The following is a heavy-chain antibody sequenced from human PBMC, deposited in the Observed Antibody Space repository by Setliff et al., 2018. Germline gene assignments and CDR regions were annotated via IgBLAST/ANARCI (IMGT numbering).Heavy chain of an antibody. V-gene: IGHV4-39*07. Sequence: LCLTCTVPGGSISSSSDYWGWIRQPPGKGLEWIGSIYYSGSTYYNPSLKSRVTISVDTSKNQFSRKLSSVTAADTAVYYCARDSAYRSSWYSYSYGMDVWCQGTTVTVSS. CDR3: ARDSAYRSSWYSYSYGMDV. D-gene: IGHD6-13*01. CDR1: GGSISSSSDY. J-gene: IGHJ6*02. CDR2: IYYSGST.